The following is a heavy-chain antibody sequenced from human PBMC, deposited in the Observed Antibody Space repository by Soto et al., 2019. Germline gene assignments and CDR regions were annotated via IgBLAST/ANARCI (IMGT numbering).Heavy chain of an antibody. Sequence: QVQLVQSGAEVKKPGASVKVSCKASGYTFTRYGISWVRQAPGQELEWMGWISAYNGNTKYAQKLQGRVTMTTDTSTSTAYMELRSLRSDDPAVYYCARDAVDSSGYSPYYYSGMDVWGQGTTVTVSS. V-gene: IGHV1-18*01. D-gene: IGHD3-22*01. CDR1: GYTFTRYG. J-gene: IGHJ6*02. CDR2: ISAYNGNT. CDR3: ARDAVDSSGYSPYYYSGMDV.